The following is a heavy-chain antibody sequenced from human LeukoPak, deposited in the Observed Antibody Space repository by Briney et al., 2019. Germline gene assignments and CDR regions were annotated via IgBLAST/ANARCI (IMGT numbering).Heavy chain of an antibody. CDR1: GGSISSDSYY. Sequence: SETLSLTCTVSGGSISSDSYYWGWIRQPPGKRLEWIGSIYYSGSPFYNPSLRSRVTMSVDTSKNQFALKLSSVTAADTAVYYCARQTYSYEASGRLNDNWGQGTLVTVSS. D-gene: IGHD2-15*01. CDR2: IYYSGSP. V-gene: IGHV4-39*01. CDR3: ARQTYSYEASGRLNDN. J-gene: IGHJ4*02.